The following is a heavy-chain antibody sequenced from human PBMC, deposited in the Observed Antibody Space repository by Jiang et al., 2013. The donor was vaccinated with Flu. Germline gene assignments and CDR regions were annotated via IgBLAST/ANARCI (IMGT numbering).Heavy chain of an antibody. CDR2: ISYDGSHE. CDR3: ARDAGYTTDWYPSDY. V-gene: IGHV3-30*04. D-gene: IGHD6-19*01. Sequence: GRSLRLSCAASGFTFSTHAMHWVRQAPGKGLEWVAVISYDGSHEYYADFVKGRFTISRDNSKDTLYLQMNSLGSEDTAVYYCARDAGYTTDWYPSDYWGQGTLVTVSS. CDR1: GFTFSTHA. J-gene: IGHJ4*02.